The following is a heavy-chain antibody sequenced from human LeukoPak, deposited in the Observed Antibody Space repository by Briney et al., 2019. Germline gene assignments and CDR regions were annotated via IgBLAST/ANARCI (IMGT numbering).Heavy chain of an antibody. CDR3: ARGQAGGDFDY. V-gene: IGHV3-7*01. J-gene: IGHJ4*02. Sequence: GGSLRLSCVASGFPFSSYWMTWVRQAPGKGLEWVANIKQDGSEKNYVGSVKGRFTISRDNAKSSLYLQMNSLRAEDTAVYYCARGQAGGDFDYWGQGTLVTVSS. CDR1: GFPFSSYW. D-gene: IGHD3-16*01. CDR2: IKQDGSEK.